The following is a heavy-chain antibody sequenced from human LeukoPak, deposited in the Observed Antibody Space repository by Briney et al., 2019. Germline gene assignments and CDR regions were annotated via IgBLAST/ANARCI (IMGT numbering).Heavy chain of an antibody. CDR1: GFTFSSYG. CDR2: ISYDGSNK. J-gene: IGHJ4*02. V-gene: IGHV3-30*18. Sequence: GSLRLSCAASGFTFSSYGMHWVRQAPGKGLEWVAIISYDGSNKFYADSVKGRFTISRDNSKNTLYLQMNSLRAEDTAVYYCAKVSLRWWGYVDYWGLGTLVTVSS. CDR3: AKVSLRWWGYVDY. D-gene: IGHD4-23*01.